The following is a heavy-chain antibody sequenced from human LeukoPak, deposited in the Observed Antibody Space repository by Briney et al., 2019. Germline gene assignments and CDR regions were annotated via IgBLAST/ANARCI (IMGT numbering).Heavy chain of an antibody. J-gene: IGHJ4*02. CDR2: TYYRSKWYN. D-gene: IGHD6-19*01. CDR3: ARDLYSSGWYPSHHFDY. CDR1: GDSVSSNSAA. Sequence: SPTLSLTCAISGDSVSSNSAAWNWIRQSPSRGLEWLGRTYYRSKWYNDYAVSVKSRMTINPDTSKNQFSLQLNSVTPEDTAVYYCARDLYSSGWYPSHHFDYWGQGTLVTVSS. V-gene: IGHV6-1*01.